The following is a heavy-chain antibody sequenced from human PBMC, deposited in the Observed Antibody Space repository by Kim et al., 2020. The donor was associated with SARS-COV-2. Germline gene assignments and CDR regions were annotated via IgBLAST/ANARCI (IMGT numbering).Heavy chain of an antibody. J-gene: IGHJ5*02. D-gene: IGHD6-13*01. Sequence: KFQGRVTMTRNTSISTAYMELSSLRSEDTAVYYCARGLQAAAGTVDWFDPWGQGTLVTVSS. CDR3: ARGLQAAAGTVDWFDP. V-gene: IGHV1-8*01.